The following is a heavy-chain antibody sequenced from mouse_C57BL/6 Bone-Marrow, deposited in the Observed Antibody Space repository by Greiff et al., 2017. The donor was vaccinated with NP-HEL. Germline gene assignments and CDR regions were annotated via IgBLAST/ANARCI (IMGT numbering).Heavy chain of an antibody. Sequence: DVMLVESGGGLVQPKGSLKLSCAASGFSFNTYAMNWVRQAPGKGLEWVARIRSKSNNYATYYADSVKDRFTISRDDSESMLYLQMNNLKTEDTAMYYCVRHGSYYYGSSGYFDVWGTGTTVTVSS. CDR2: IRSKSNNYAT. D-gene: IGHD1-1*01. V-gene: IGHV10-1*01. CDR3: VRHGSYYYGSSGYFDV. J-gene: IGHJ1*03. CDR1: GFSFNTYA.